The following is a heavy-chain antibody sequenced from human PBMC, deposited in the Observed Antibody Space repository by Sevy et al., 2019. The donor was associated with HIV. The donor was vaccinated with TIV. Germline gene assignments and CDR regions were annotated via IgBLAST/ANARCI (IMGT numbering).Heavy chain of an antibody. CDR3: AVSLGGWFPDGDY. V-gene: IGHV3-48*03. CDR1: RLPFSRYE. CDR2: IRNTGSVT. J-gene: IGHJ4*01. D-gene: IGHD6-19*01. Sequence: GGSLRLSCAASRLPFSRYEMNWVRQAPGKGLEWVSYIRNTGSVTYYADSVKGRFTISRDNAKNLLYLQMNSLRAEDTAVYYCAVSLGGWFPDGDYWGHGTLVTVSS.